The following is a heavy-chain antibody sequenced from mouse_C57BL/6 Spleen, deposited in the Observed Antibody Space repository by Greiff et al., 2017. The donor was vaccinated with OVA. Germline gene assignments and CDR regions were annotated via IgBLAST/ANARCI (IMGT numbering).Heavy chain of an antibody. V-gene: IGHV1-82*01. CDR3: ARNWALYFDY. J-gene: IGHJ2*01. Sequence: VQLQHSGPELVKPGASVKISCKASGYAFSSSWMNWVKQRPGKGLEWIGRIYPGDGDTNYNGKFKGKATLTADKSSSTAYMQLSSLTSEDSAVYFCARNWALYFDYWGQGTTLTVSS. CDR1: GYAFSSSW. CDR2: IYPGDGDT. D-gene: IGHD4-1*01.